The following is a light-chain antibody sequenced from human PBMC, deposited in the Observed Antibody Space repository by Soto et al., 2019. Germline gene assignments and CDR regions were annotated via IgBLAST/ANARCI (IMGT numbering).Light chain of an antibody. CDR2: EGS. V-gene: IGLV2-23*01. CDR1: SSDVGNYNL. J-gene: IGLJ1*01. Sequence: QSALTQPASVSGSPGQSITISCTGTSSDVGNYNLVSWYQQHPGKAPKLMIYEGSKRPSGVSNRFSGSKSGNTASLTISILQADDEADYYCCSYAGSSTYVFGPGTKVTVL. CDR3: CSYAGSSTYV.